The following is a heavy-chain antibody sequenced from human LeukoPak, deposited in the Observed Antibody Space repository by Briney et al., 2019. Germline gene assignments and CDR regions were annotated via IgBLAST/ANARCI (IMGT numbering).Heavy chain of an antibody. CDR1: GFTFSSYW. J-gene: IGHJ4*02. D-gene: IGHD3-22*01. Sequence: PGGSLRLSCAASGFTFSSYWMSWVRQAPGKGLEWVANIKQDGSEKYYVDSVKGRFTISRDNAKNSLYLQMNSLRAEDTAVYYCASAGSEIVVVTPFDYWGQGTLVTVSS. CDR2: IKQDGSEK. V-gene: IGHV3-7*01. CDR3: ASAGSEIVVVTPFDY.